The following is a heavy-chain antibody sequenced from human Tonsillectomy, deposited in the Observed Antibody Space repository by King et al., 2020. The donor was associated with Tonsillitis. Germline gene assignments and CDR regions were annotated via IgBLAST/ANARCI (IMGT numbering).Heavy chain of an antibody. CDR1: GFTFDNYE. Sequence: EVQLVESGGGVVRPGGSLRLACAASGFTFDNYEMNGVRQPPGKGLEWVSGFNGNGDKTGLGDSVKGRFTISRYNANNSLYLQMNSLRAEDTALYYCARGYASSDYWGQGTLVTVSS. J-gene: IGHJ4*02. D-gene: IGHD5-18*01. CDR3: ARGYASSDY. CDR2: FNGNGDKT. V-gene: IGHV3-20*04.